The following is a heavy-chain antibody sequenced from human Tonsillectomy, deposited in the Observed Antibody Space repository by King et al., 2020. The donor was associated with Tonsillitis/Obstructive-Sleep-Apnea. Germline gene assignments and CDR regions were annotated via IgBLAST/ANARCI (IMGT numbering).Heavy chain of an antibody. D-gene: IGHD6-19*01. CDR1: GYNFTNYW. V-gene: IGHV5-51*01. CDR3: ARLAVAGTVADY. CDR2: IYPGDSET. Sequence: VQLVESGAEVKKPGESLKISCKGSGYNFTNYWIAWVRQMPGKGLEWMGIIYPGDSETIYSPSFQGQVTISADKSIGTAYLQWSSLKASDTAMYYCARLAVAGTVADYWGQGTLVTVSS. J-gene: IGHJ4*02.